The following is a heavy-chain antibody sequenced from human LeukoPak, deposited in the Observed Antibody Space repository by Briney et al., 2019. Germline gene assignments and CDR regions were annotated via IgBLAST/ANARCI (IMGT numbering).Heavy chain of an antibody. Sequence: PSETLSLTCTVSGGSISSGDYYWSWIRQPPGKGLEWIGEIYHSGSTNYNPSLKSRVTISVDKSKNQFSLKLSSVTAADTAVYYCARRAVGTFDYWGQGTLVTVSS. CDR1: GGSISSGDYY. CDR2: IYHSGST. J-gene: IGHJ4*02. D-gene: IGHD6-13*01. V-gene: IGHV4-30-4*01. CDR3: ARRAVGTFDY.